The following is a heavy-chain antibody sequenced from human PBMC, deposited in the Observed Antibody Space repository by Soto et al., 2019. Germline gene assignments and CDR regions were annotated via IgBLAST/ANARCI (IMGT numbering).Heavy chain of an antibody. CDR3: VRHGGLRGELRDD. D-gene: IGHD1-26*01. CDR2: ITAYNGNT. Sequence: QVQLVQSGAEVKKPGASVKVSCKASGNSCSSYGIYWVRQAPGQGLEWMGWITAYNGNTNYARKLQGRVTMTTDTSTSTADMELRSLRSDDTAVYYGVRHGGLRGELRDDWGQGTLVTVSS. J-gene: IGHJ4*02. V-gene: IGHV1-18*01. CDR1: GNSCSSYG.